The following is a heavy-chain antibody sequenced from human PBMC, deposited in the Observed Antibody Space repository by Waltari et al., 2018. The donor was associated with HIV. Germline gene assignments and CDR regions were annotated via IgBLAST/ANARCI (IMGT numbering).Heavy chain of an antibody. Sequence: EVQLVESGGGLVQPGGSLRLTCAASGFVFSSYWMNWVRQGPGKGLEWGGRIKKDGSDKNYVDSVKGRFTISRDKAKNSLYLQMNNLRAEDTALYYCGGTVTTLYRWFDPWGQGTLVTVSS. V-gene: IGHV3-7*01. J-gene: IGHJ5*02. CDR3: GGTVTTLYRWFDP. D-gene: IGHD4-17*01. CDR1: GFVFSSYW. CDR2: IKKDGSDK.